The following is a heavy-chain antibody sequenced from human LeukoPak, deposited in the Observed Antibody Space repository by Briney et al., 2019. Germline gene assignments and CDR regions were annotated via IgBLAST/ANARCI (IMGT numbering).Heavy chain of an antibody. CDR3: AIFQGTHGDNDNDF. Sequence: ASVKVSCKASGGTFRSFAINWVRQAPGKGLEWMGGIIPMINTPKYAQRFQGRVSITADESTSTGYMEVSSLRSEDTAVYYYAIFQGTHGDNDNDFWGQGTLVTVSS. CDR2: IIPMINTP. J-gene: IGHJ4*02. D-gene: IGHD4-17*01. CDR1: GGTFRSFA. V-gene: IGHV1-69*13.